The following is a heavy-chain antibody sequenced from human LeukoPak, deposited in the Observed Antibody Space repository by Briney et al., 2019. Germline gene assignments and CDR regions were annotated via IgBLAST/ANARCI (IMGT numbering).Heavy chain of an antibody. J-gene: IGHJ4*02. CDR3: AREVLDYDSSGYIDY. D-gene: IGHD3-22*01. CDR1: GFTFSDYY. V-gene: IGHV3-11*01. CDR2: ISSSGSTI. Sequence: GGSLRLSCAASGFTFSDYYMSWIRQAPGKGLEWVSYISSSGSTIYYADSVKGRFTISRDNAKNSLYLQMNGLRAEDTAVYYCAREVLDYDSSGYIDYWGQGTLVTVSS.